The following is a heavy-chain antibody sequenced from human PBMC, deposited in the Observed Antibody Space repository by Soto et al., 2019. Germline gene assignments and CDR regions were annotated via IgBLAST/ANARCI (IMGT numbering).Heavy chain of an antibody. CDR1: GYTLTNFY. V-gene: IGHV1-3*04. Sequence: GASVKVSCKASGYTLTNFYIHWLRQAPGQNLQWLGWIDTNNGRTKYSQTFQGRVTISRDTSASTTYMELNSLKSEDTAVYYCARGHWTQTLADYYLDFWAQGTLVTVSS. D-gene: IGHD1-1*01. CDR3: ARGHWTQTLADYYLDF. J-gene: IGHJ4*02. CDR2: IDTNNGRT.